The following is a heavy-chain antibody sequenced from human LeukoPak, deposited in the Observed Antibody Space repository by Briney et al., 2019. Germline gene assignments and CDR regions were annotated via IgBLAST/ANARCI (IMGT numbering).Heavy chain of an antibody. CDR3: ARQRKTYYYDSSGYLDY. Sequence: GGSLRLSCAASRFTFSSYSMNWVRQAPVKGLEWVSSISSSSGYIYYADSVKGRFTMSRDNSKNTLYLQMNSLRAEDTAVYYCARQRKTYYYDSSGYLDYWGQGTLVTVSS. V-gene: IGHV3-21*01. D-gene: IGHD3-22*01. CDR2: ISSSSGYI. CDR1: RFTFSSYS. J-gene: IGHJ4*02.